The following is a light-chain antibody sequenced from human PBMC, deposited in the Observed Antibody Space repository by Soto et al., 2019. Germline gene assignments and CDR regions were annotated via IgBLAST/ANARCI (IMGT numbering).Light chain of an antibody. J-gene: IGKJ1*01. CDR2: GAS. Sequence: EIVLTQSPGTLSLSPGERATLSCRASQSVSSSYLAWYQQKPGQAPRLLIYGASSRATGIPDRFSGSGSGTDFTLTSSRLEPEDFAVYYCQQYGSSRWKFGQGTKVEIK. V-gene: IGKV3-20*01. CDR1: QSVSSSY. CDR3: QQYGSSRWK.